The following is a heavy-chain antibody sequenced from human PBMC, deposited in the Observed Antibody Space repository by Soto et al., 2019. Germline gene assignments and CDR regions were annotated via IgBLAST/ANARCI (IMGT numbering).Heavy chain of an antibody. D-gene: IGHD3-10*01. J-gene: IGHJ6*02. CDR2: MSSSSSHI. V-gene: IGHV3-21*01. Sequence: PGGSLRLSCAASGFTLTTYSMNWVRQASGKGLEWVASMSSSSSHIYYADSVKGRFTISRDNARNSLYLQMNSLRAEDTAVYYCVRERGLSSYYGMDVWGQGTTVTVSS. CDR3: VRERGLSSYYGMDV. CDR1: GFTLTTYS.